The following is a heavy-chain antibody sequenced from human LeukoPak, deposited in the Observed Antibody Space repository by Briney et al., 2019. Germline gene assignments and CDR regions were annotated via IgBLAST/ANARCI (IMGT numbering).Heavy chain of an antibody. CDR2: ISGSGGST. D-gene: IGHD3-22*01. CDR3: AKDSYYYDSSGYFDY. V-gene: IGHV3-23*01. CDR1: GFTFSSYA. Sequence: PGGSLRLSCAASGFTFSSYAMSWVRRAPGKGLEWVSAISGSGGSTYYADSVKGRFTISRDNSKNTLYLQMNSLRAEDTAVYYCAKDSYYYDSSGYFDYWGQGTLVTVSS. J-gene: IGHJ4*02.